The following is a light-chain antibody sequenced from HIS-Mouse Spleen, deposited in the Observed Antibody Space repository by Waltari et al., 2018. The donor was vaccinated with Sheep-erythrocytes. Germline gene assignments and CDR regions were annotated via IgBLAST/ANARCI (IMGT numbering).Light chain of an antibody. Sequence: QSALTQPPSVSGSPGQSITISCPGTSSDVGRYNLASWYQQHPGKAPKLMIYEGSKRPSGVSNRFSGSKSGNTASLTISGLQAEDEADYYCCSYAGSSTLVFGGGTKLTVL. J-gene: IGLJ2*01. CDR2: EGS. CDR1: SSDVGRYNL. V-gene: IGLV2-23*01. CDR3: CSYAGSSTLV.